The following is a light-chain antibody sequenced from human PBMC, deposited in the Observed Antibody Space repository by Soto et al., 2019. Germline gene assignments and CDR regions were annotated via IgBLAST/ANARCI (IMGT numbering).Light chain of an antibody. CDR2: DAS. CDR1: RDITDY. Sequence: DTQMTQSPSSLSASVGDRVTITCQASRDITDYLNWYQQKPGKAPKLLIYDASNLETGVPSRFSGSGSGTEFTLTISSLQPDDFATYYCQHYNSYSEAFGQGTKVDIK. CDR3: QHYNSYSEA. V-gene: IGKV1-33*01. J-gene: IGKJ1*01.